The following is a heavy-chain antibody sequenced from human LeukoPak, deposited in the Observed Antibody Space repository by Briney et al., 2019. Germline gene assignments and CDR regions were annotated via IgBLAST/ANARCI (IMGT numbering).Heavy chain of an antibody. V-gene: IGHV4-59*01. CDR3: ARDGRISGYYYYTDAFDI. CDR2: IYYSGST. CDR1: GGSISSYY. D-gene: IGHD3-22*01. Sequence: SETLSLTCTVSGGSISSYYWSWIRQPPGKGLEWIGYIYYSGSTNYNPSLKSRVTISVGTSKNQFSLKLSSVTAADTVVYYCARDGRISGYYYYTDAFDIWGQGTMVTVSS. J-gene: IGHJ3*02.